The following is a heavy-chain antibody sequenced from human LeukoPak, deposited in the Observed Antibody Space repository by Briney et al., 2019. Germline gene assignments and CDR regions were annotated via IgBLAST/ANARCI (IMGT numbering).Heavy chain of an antibody. CDR2: ISGSGGST. V-gene: IGHV3-23*01. J-gene: IGHJ4*02. CDR1: GFTLSDYY. D-gene: IGHD3-9*01. CDR3: AKTGEVNDWFFDY. Sequence: GGSLRLSCAASGFTLSDYYMSWIRQAPGKGLEWVSAISGSGGSTYYADSVKGRFTISRDNSKNTLYLQMNSLRAEDTAVYYCAKTGEVNDWFFDYWGQGTLVTVSS.